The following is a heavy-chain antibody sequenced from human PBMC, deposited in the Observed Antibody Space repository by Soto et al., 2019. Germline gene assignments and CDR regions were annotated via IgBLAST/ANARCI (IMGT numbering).Heavy chain of an antibody. V-gene: IGHV3-23*01. CDR3: ARRSSGRTYSFDF. CDR2: SIGTSGNT. CDR1: GYTFSSNA. Sequence: EVQLLESGGGLVQPGGSLRLSCAASGYTFSSNAMSWVRQAPWKGLEWVSSIGTSGNTYYPDSVQGRFTISRDISKNSLYLQMNSLRVEDTPVYYCARRSSGRTYSFDFWGQGTLVTVSS. D-gene: IGHD6-19*01. J-gene: IGHJ4*02.